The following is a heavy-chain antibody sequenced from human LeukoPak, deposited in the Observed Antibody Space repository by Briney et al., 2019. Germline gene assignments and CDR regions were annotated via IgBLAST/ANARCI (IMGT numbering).Heavy chain of an antibody. CDR1: GGSISSYY. Sequence: SETLSLSCTVSGGSISSYYWSWIRQPPGKGLEWIGYIYYSGSTNYNPSLKSRVTISVDTSKNQFSLKLSSVTAADTAVYYCASWGYSSGWHDHWGQGTLVTVSS. CDR2: IYYSGST. V-gene: IGHV4-59*01. D-gene: IGHD6-19*01. J-gene: IGHJ4*02. CDR3: ASWGYSSGWHDH.